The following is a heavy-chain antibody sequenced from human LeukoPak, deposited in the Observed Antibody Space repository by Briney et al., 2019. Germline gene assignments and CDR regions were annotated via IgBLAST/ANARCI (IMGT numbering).Heavy chain of an antibody. J-gene: IGHJ4*02. CDR1: GGSISTYY. V-gene: IGHV4-59*01. CDR3: VRGRWLVNY. CDR2: IYYNEST. D-gene: IGHD6-19*01. Sequence: SETLSLTCTVSGGSISTYYWSWIRQPVGKGLEWIGYIYYNESTNYNPSVKSRVTISADTSKNQFSLKLRSVTAADTAVYYCVRGRWLVNYWGQGTLVTVSS.